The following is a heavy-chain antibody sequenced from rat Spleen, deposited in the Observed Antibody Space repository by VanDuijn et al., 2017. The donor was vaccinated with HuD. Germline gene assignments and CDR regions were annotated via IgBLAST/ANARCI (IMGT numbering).Heavy chain of an antibody. Sequence: QVQLKESGPGLVQPSQTLSLTCTVSGFSLSSNGVSWVRQPPGKGLEWIATISSGGYTYYNSVLKSRLSISRDTSKSQVFLKMNSLQTEDIATYYCARGPMHNPGNYFDYWGQGVMVTVSS. D-gene: IGHD4-1*01. V-gene: IGHV2S12*01. CDR2: ISSGGYT. CDR1: GFSLSSNG. J-gene: IGHJ2*01. CDR3: ARGPMHNPGNYFDY.